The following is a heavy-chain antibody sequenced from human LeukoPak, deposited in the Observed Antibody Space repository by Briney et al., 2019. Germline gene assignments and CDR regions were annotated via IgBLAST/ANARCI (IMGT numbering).Heavy chain of an antibody. CDR1: GGTFSSYA. CDR2: IIPIFGTA. V-gene: IGHV1-69*13. D-gene: IGHD4-17*01. CDR3: ARDGGDDYGDPQYYFDY. Sequence: GASVKVSCKASGGTFSSYAIRWVRQAPGQGLEWMGGIIPIFGTANYAQKFQGRVTITADESTSTAYMELSSLRSEDTAVYYCARDGGDDYGDPQYYFDYWGQGTLVTVSS. J-gene: IGHJ4*02.